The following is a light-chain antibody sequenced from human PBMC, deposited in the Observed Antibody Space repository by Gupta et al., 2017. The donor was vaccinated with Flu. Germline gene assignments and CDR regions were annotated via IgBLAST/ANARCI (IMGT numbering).Light chain of an antibody. J-gene: IGKJ1*01. CDR1: QSISGC. Sequence: DVQMNQSPSTLSASVGDRVIITCRASQSISGCLAWYQQKPGIAPKLLIHKASRSESGVTPRFSGSGSATEFTLTSTNLQPDDFATYYCQQCETYSTFGQGTKVEI. CDR2: KAS. CDR3: QQCETYST. V-gene: IGKV1-5*03.